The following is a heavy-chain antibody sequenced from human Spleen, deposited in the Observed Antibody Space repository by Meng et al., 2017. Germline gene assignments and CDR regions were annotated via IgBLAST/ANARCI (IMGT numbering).Heavy chain of an antibody. D-gene: IGHD2-2*01. V-gene: IGHV4-34*01. Sequence: QVQLQQWGAGLLKPSETLSLTCAGYGGSFSGYYWSWIRQPPGKGLEWIGEINHSGSTNYNPSLKSRVTISVDTSKNQFSLKLSSVTAADTAVYYCARVGDCSSTSCFFNYFDYWGQGILVTVSS. CDR2: INHSGST. CDR3: ARVGDCSSTSCFFNYFDY. J-gene: IGHJ4*02. CDR1: GGSFSGYY.